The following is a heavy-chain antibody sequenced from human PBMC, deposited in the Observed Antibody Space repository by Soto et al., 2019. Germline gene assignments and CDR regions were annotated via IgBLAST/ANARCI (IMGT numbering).Heavy chain of an antibody. Sequence: PSETLSLTGAVSGGSISSSNCWSWVRQPPGKGLEWIGEIYHSGSTNYNPSLKSRVTISVDKSKNQFSLKLSSVTAADTAVYYCARSPYYDYYYYYGMDVLGQGTTVTVSS. V-gene: IGHV4-4*02. CDR2: IYHSGST. CDR1: GGSISSSNC. D-gene: IGHD3-10*01. J-gene: IGHJ6*02. CDR3: ARSPYYDYYYYYGMDV.